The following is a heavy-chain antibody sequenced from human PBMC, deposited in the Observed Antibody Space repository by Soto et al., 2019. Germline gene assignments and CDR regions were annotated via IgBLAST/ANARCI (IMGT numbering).Heavy chain of an antibody. Sequence: GGSLRLSCASSGLTCKNYAMHWVRQAPGKGLEWVALISYDGSNKYYADSVKGRFTISRDNSKNTLYLQMNSLRAEDTAVYYCARDPLWGTAMVLWYFDLWGRGTLVTVSS. CDR2: ISYDGSNK. V-gene: IGHV3-30-3*01. J-gene: IGHJ2*01. D-gene: IGHD5-18*01. CDR1: GLTCKNYA. CDR3: ARDPLWGTAMVLWYFDL.